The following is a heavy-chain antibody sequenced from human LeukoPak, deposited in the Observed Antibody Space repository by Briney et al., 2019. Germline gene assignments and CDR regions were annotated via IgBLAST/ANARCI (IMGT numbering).Heavy chain of an antibody. V-gene: IGHV1-2*02. D-gene: IGHD6-13*01. J-gene: IGHJ4*02. CDR2: IHPKSGGT. Sequence: ASVKVSCKASGFTFTDYYIHWVRQAPGQGLEWMGSIHPKSGGTKYAQRFQGRVAVTRDTSISAAYMELTRLTSDDTAVYYCARDPPAAGSTEFDFWGQGTLVTVSS. CDR3: ARDPPAAGSTEFDF. CDR1: GFTFTDYY.